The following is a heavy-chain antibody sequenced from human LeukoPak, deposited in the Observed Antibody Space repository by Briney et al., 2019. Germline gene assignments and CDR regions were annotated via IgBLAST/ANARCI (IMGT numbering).Heavy chain of an antibody. V-gene: IGHV1-8*02. CDR1: GGTFSSYA. CDR3: ARVLRDYVWGSYRYLGTGRAFDI. CDR2: MNPNSGNT. D-gene: IGHD3-16*02. Sequence: EASVKVSCKASGGTFSSYAISWVRQAPGQGLEWMGWMNPNSGNTGYAQKFQGRVTMTRNTSISTAYMELSSLRSEDTAVYYCARVLRDYVWGSYRYLGTGRAFDIWGQGTMVTVSS. J-gene: IGHJ3*02.